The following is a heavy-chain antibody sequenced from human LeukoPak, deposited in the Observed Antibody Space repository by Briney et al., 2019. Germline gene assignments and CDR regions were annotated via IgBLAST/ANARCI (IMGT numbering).Heavy chain of an antibody. CDR1: GYTLTGYY. CDR3: ARVGEYYDSSGHLDY. V-gene: IGHV1-2*02. Sequence: ASVKVSCKASGYTLTGYYMHWVRQAPGRALEWMGWINPNSGGTNYAQKFQGRVTMTRDTSISTAYMELSRLRSDDTAVYYCARVGEYYDSSGHLDYWGQGTLVTVSS. CDR2: INPNSGGT. D-gene: IGHD3-22*01. J-gene: IGHJ4*02.